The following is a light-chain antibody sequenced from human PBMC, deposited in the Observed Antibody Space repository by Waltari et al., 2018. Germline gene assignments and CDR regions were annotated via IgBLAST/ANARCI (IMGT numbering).Light chain of an antibody. V-gene: IGLV2-14*03. CDR1: SSDVGGYDY. CDR2: DVS. J-gene: IGLJ3*02. Sequence: QSALTQPASVSGSPGQSITISCTGTSSDVGGYDYVSWYQPHPGKAPKLMIYDVSNRPSGVSNRFSGSKSGNTASLTISGLQAEDEADYYCSSYTSISACVLFGGGTKLTVL. CDR3: SSYTSISACVL.